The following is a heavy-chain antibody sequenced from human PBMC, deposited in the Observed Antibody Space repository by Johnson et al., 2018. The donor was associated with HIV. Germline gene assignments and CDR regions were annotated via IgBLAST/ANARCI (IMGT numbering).Heavy chain of an antibody. Sequence: VQLVESGGGVVQPGGSRRLSCAASGFIFDNYGMSWVRQAPGKGLEWVSGISWNSGNIDYVDSVKGRFTISRDNAKNSLYLQMNSLRAEDTALYYCARFGRGGSHAFDIWGQGTMVTVSS. J-gene: IGHJ3*02. CDR3: ARFGRGGSHAFDI. V-gene: IGHV3-20*04. D-gene: IGHD5-24*01. CDR2: ISWNSGNI. CDR1: GFIFDNYG.